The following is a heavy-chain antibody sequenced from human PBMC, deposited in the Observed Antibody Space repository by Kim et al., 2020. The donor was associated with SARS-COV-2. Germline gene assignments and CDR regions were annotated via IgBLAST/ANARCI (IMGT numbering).Heavy chain of an antibody. D-gene: IGHD3-10*01. Sequence: SPSLQGQVTISADKSISTAYLQWSSLKASDTAMYYCARQRRFPRDWFDPWGQGTLVTVSS. J-gene: IGHJ5*02. CDR3: ARQRRFPRDWFDP. V-gene: IGHV5-51*01.